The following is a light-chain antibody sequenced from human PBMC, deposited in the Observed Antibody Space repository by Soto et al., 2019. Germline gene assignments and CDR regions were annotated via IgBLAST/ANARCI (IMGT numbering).Light chain of an antibody. J-gene: IGKJ1*01. CDR1: HGISSY. CDR2: AAS. CDR3: QDSSIYPWP. V-gene: IGKV1-8*01. Sequence: AIRVTQSTSSFSASPGDRVTITCRASHGISSYLAWYQQKPGKAPKLLIYAASTLQSGVPSRFSGSGSGTDFTLTICCLQSEDFTPYCCQDSSIYPWPFCQVAKVAIK.